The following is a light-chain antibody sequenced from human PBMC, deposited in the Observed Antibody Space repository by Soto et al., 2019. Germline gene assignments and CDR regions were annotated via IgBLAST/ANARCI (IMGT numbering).Light chain of an antibody. CDR2: TAS. V-gene: IGKV1-39*01. J-gene: IGKJ2*01. CDR1: QSISTY. CDR3: QQSYSTPYT. Sequence: DLQMTQSPSSLSASVGDRVTITCRASQSISTYLNWYQQKPGIAPKVLIYTASSLQSGVPSRFSGGGSGTDFTLTISSLQPEDFATYYCQQSYSTPYTFGQGSKLEI.